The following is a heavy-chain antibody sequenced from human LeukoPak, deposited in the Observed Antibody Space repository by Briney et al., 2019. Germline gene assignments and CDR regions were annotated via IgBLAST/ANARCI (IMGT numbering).Heavy chain of an antibody. CDR2: ICSTSRCI. J-gene: IGHJ4*02. CDR3: ATSMTSPGAFDY. CDR1: GFTFSSYS. Sequence: GGSLRLSCAASGFTFSSYSMNWVRQAPGKGLEWVSSICSTSRCIFYADSVKGRFTISRDNSKHTLYLQMNSLRAEDTAVYYCATSMTSPGAFDYWGQGTLVTVSS. V-gene: IGHV3-21*04. D-gene: IGHD2-8*02.